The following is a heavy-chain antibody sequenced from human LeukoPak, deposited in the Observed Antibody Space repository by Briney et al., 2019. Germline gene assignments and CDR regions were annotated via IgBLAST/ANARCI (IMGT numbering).Heavy chain of an antibody. CDR1: GFNFSDSR. CDR2: TNRDGTEK. Sequence: GGSLRLSCATSGFNFSDSRMTWVRQAPGKGLQWVANTNRDGTEKHFLDSVEGRFTISRDNAKKSLYLQMSSLRPQDTAVYFCVRGDWYFGSWGQGTRVTVSS. J-gene: IGHJ4*02. D-gene: IGHD2-21*01. V-gene: IGHV3-7*04. CDR3: VRGDWYFGS.